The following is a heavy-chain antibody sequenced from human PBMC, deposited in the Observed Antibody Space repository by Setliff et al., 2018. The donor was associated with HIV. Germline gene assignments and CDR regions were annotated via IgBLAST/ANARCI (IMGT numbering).Heavy chain of an antibody. Sequence: GASVKVSCSASGFTFRSLAMHWVRQAPGKGLEYIASINTSGGSTYYAESLKDRFTISRDNSKNTLFLQMSSLRAEDTAVYFCVRGYTYTKEGFDSWGQGTLVTVSS. V-gene: IGHV3-64D*09. CDR1: GFTFRSLA. CDR3: VRGYTYTKEGFDS. D-gene: IGHD5-18*01. J-gene: IGHJ4*02. CDR2: INTSGGST.